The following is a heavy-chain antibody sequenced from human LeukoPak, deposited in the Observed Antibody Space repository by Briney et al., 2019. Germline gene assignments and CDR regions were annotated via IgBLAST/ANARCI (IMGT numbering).Heavy chain of an antibody. D-gene: IGHD3-3*01. V-gene: IGHV4-34*01. CDR1: GGSFSGYY. Sequence: SETLSLTCAVYGGSFSGYYWSWIRQPPGKGLEWIGEINHSGSTNYNPSLKSRVTISVDTSKNQFSLKLSSVTAADTAVYYCARGSCYDFWSGYYTGYFDYWGQGTLVTVSS. J-gene: IGHJ4*02. CDR3: ARGSCYDFWSGYYTGYFDY. CDR2: INHSGST.